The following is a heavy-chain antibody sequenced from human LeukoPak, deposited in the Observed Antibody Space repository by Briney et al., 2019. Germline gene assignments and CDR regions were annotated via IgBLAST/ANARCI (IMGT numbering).Heavy chain of an antibody. D-gene: IGHD4-11*01. CDR1: GGSISSRY. CDR2: IYYSGST. V-gene: IGHV4-59*08. J-gene: IGHJ4*02. CDR3: ARRLHPDY. Sequence: SETLSLTCTLSGGSISSRYWSWIRQPPGKGLEWIGSIYYSGSTNYNPSLKSRVTISVDTSKNQFSLKLSSVTAADTAVYYCARRLHPDYWGQGTVVTVSS.